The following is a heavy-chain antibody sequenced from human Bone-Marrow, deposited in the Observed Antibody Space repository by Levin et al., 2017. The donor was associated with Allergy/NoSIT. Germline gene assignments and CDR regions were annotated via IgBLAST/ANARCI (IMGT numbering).Heavy chain of an antibody. D-gene: IGHD6-13*01. J-gene: IGHJ3*02. V-gene: IGHV3-30*04. Sequence: SGESLKISCAASGFTFSNYAMHWVRQAPGKGLEWMAVISYDGSDKDYADSVKGRFTISRNNSKNTLFLQMNSLRTDDTAVYYCARPPKVHSSVWYDGTFDIWGQGTMVTVSS. CDR3: ARPPKVHSSVWYDGTFDI. CDR2: ISYDGSDK. CDR1: GFTFSNYA.